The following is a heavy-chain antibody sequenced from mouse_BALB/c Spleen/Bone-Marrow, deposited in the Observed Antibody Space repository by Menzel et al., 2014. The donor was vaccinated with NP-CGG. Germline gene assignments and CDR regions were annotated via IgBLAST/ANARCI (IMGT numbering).Heavy chain of an antibody. CDR3: ARGGDYGFMDY. J-gene: IGHJ4*01. V-gene: IGHV1-54*01. CDR1: GYAFTNYL. CDR2: INPGSGGS. Sequence: QVQLQQSGAELVRPGTSVKVSCKASGYAFTNYLIEWVKQRLGRGLEWIGVINPGSGGSNYNEKFKGKVTLTADTSSSTAYMQLSSLTSEDSAVYCCARGGDYGFMDYWGQGTPVTVSS. D-gene: IGHD1-2*01.